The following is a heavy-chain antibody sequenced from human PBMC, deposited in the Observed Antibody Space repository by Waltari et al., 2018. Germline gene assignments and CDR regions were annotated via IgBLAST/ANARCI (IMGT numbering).Heavy chain of an antibody. CDR2: IYYSGNT. Sequence: QLQLQESGPGLVKPSETLSLTCTVSGGPLGSRNNYWGWIRQPPGKGLEWIGSIYYSGNTYYNPSLKSRVTISVDTSKNQFSLRLSSATAADTAVYYCARSGTYRGYFDYWGQGTLITVSS. V-gene: IGHV4-39*01. J-gene: IGHJ4*02. D-gene: IGHD1-26*01. CDR1: GGPLGSRNNY. CDR3: ARSGTYRGYFDY.